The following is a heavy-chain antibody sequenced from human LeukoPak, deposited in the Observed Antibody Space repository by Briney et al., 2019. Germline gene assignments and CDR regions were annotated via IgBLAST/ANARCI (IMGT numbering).Heavy chain of an antibody. J-gene: IGHJ4*02. V-gene: IGHV4-39*01. CDR2: VFYRGNS. Sequence: SETLSLTCTVSDGSISNTTNYWGWIRQSPGKGLEWIGNVFYRGNSNDNPSLRSRFTMSGDASKNQLSLKLISVTAADTAVYFCARATWTSRWFPFDSWGQGTLVTVSS. CDR3: ARATWTSRWFPFDS. CDR1: DGSISNTTNY. D-gene: IGHD3-10*01.